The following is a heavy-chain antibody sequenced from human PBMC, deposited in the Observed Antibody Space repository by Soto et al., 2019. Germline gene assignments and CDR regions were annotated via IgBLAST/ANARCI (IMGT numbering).Heavy chain of an antibody. D-gene: IGHD6-13*01. J-gene: IGHJ4*02. CDR2: INHSGST. CDR3: ARGPGLGIAAAGTFDY. V-gene: IGHV4-34*01. CDR1: GGSFSGYY. Sequence: SETLSLTCAVYGGSFSGYYWGWIRQPPGKGLEWIGEINHSGSTNYNPSLKSRVTISVDTSKNQFSLKLSSVTAADTAVYYCARGPGLGIAAAGTFDYWGQGTLVTVSS.